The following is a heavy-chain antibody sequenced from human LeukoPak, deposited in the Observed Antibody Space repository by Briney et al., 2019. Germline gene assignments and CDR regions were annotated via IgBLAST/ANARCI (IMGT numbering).Heavy chain of an antibody. D-gene: IGHD3-16*01. CDR3: AGGVNY. CDR1: GFTFSTYA. V-gene: IGHV3-23*01. J-gene: IGHJ4*02. Sequence: GWSLRLSCAASGFTFSTYAMSWVRQAPGKGLEWVSGISTSGGSTYYADSVKGRFTISRDNSKNTLYLQMNSPRAEDTAVYYCAGGVNYWGQGTLVTVSS. CDR2: ISTSGGST.